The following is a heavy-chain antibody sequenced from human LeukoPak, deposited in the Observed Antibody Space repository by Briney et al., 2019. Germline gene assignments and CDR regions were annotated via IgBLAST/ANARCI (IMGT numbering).Heavy chain of an antibody. Sequence: ASVKVSCKASGYTFTSYGISWVRQAPGQGLEWMGWISAYNGNTNYAQKLQGRVTMTTDTSTSTAYMELRGLRSDDTAVYYCARDLQYCSSTSCYFAFDIWGQGTMITVSS. CDR1: GYTFTSYG. D-gene: IGHD2-2*01. J-gene: IGHJ3*02. CDR3: ARDLQYCSSTSCYFAFDI. V-gene: IGHV1-18*01. CDR2: ISAYNGNT.